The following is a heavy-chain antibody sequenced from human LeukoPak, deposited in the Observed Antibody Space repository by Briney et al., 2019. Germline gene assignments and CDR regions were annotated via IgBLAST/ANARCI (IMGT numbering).Heavy chain of an antibody. D-gene: IGHD5-18*01. Sequence: PSETLSLTCTVSGGSFSSSSYYWGWIRQPPGKGLEWIGNIYYDVSTYYNPSLKSRVTISVDTSKNQFSLKLTSVTAADTAVYYCVRTREYKYGIIDYWGQGTLVTVSS. CDR2: IYYDVST. CDR3: VRTREYKYGIIDY. J-gene: IGHJ4*02. CDR1: GGSFSSSSYY. V-gene: IGHV4-39*07.